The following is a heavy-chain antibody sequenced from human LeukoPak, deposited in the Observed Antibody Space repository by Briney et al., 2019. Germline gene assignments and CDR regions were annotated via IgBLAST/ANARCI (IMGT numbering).Heavy chain of an antibody. CDR3: ARESRVLIGDGYYLDS. Sequence: PSETLSLTCTVSAVSISNYYWGWLRQPAGKGLERVGRLYIGRDTDYNPSLKSRVTMSVDTSNSQFSLRLTSVTAADTAIYYCARESRVLIGDGYYLDSWGPGTLITVSS. CDR1: AVSISNYY. J-gene: IGHJ4*02. V-gene: IGHV4-4*07. D-gene: IGHD3-22*01. CDR2: LYIGRDT.